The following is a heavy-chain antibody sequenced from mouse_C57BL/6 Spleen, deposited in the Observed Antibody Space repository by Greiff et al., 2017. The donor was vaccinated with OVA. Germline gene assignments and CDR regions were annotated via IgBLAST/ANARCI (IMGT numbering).Heavy chain of an antibody. J-gene: IGHJ3*01. CDR3: ARVYYYGSSSAWFAY. V-gene: IGHV1-69*01. CDR1: GYTFTSYW. CDR2: IDPSDSYT. Sequence: QVQLQQPGAELVMPGASVKLSCKASGYTFTSYWMHWVKQRPGQGLEWIGEIDPSDSYTNYNQKFKGKSTLTVDKSSSTAYMQLSSLTSEDSAVYYCARVYYYGSSSAWFAYWGQGTLVTVSA. D-gene: IGHD1-1*01.